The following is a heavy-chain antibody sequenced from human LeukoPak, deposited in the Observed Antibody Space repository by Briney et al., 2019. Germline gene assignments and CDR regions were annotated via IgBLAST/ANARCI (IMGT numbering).Heavy chain of an antibody. CDR2: INHSGST. V-gene: IGHV4-34*01. Sequence: SETLSLTCAVYGGSFSGYYWSWIRQPPGKGLEWIGEINHSGSTNCNPSLKSRVTISVDTSKNQFSLKLSSVTAADTAVYYCARVLRSPAAISRVVYYGMDVWGKGTTVTVSS. CDR1: GGSFSGYY. J-gene: IGHJ6*04. D-gene: IGHD2-2*01. CDR3: ARVLRSPAAISRVVYYGMDV.